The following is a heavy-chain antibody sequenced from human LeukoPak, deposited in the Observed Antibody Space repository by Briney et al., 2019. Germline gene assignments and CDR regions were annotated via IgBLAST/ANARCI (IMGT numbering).Heavy chain of an antibody. Sequence: GGSLRLSCAASGFTFSSYSMNWVRQAPGKGLEWVSYISSSSSTIYYADSVKGRFTISRDNAKNSLYLHVNSLRAEDTAVYYCARGPSGYHNTGGQGTLVTVSS. D-gene: IGHD5-12*01. CDR2: ISSSSSTI. CDR3: ARGPSGYHNT. CDR1: GFTFSSYS. V-gene: IGHV3-48*01. J-gene: IGHJ4*02.